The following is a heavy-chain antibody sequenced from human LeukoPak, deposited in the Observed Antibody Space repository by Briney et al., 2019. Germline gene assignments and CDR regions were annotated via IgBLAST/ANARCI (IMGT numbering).Heavy chain of an antibody. V-gene: IGHV1-8*01. D-gene: IGHD3-22*01. Sequence: GASVKVSCKASGYTFTSYDINWVRQATGQGLEWMGWMNPNSGNTGYAQKFQGRVTMTRNTSISTAYMELSSLRSEDTAVYYCASSSITYYYDSSGQFDYWGQGTLVTVSS. CDR1: GYTFTSYD. J-gene: IGHJ4*02. CDR3: ASSSITYYYDSSGQFDY. CDR2: MNPNSGNT.